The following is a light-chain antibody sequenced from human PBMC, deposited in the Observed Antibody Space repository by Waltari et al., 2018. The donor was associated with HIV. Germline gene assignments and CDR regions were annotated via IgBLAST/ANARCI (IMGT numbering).Light chain of an antibody. V-gene: IGLV3-1*01. CDR3: QAWDSGTVI. J-gene: IGLJ2*01. CDR1: KLDNKY. CDR2: EDS. Sequence: SSDLIHPPSVSVSPGQTASIPCSGDKLDNKYDSWYQQRPGQSPVLVIFEDSSRPSGIPERFSGSNSGNTATLTISGTDPMDEADYFCQAWDSGTVIFGGGTKLTVL.